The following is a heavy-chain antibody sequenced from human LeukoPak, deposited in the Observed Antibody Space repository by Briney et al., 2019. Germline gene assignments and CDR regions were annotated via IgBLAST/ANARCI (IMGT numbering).Heavy chain of an antibody. CDR1: GFTFDDYA. V-gene: IGHV3-9*03. J-gene: IGHJ4*02. CDR2: ISWNSGSI. Sequence: GRSLRLSCAASGFTFDDYAMHWVRQAPGKGLEWVSGISWNSGSIGYADSVKGRFTISRDNARNSLYLQMNSLRAEDMALYYCAKDMRNYYGSRSLDYWGQGTLVTVSS. CDR3: AKDMRNYYGSRSLDY. D-gene: IGHD3-10*01.